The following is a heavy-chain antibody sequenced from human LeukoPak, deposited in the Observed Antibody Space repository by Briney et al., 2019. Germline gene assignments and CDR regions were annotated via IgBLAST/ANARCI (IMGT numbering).Heavy chain of an antibody. D-gene: IGHD2-15*01. CDR3: ARSLAAARRSYYFDY. CDR2: ISSSSSYI. Sequence: GGSLRLSCAASGFTFSSYSMNWVRQAPGKGLEWVSSISSSSSYIYYADSVKGRFTISRDNAKNSLYLQMNSLRAEDTAVYYCARSLAAARRSYYFDYWGQGTLVTASS. J-gene: IGHJ4*02. CDR1: GFTFSSYS. V-gene: IGHV3-21*01.